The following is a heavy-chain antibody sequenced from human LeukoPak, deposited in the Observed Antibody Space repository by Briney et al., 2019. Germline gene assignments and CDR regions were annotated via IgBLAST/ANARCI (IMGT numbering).Heavy chain of an antibody. Sequence: GASVKVSCKASGYTFTGYYMHWVRQAPGQGLEWMGWINPNSGGTNYAQKFQGRVTMTRDTSISTAYMELSRLRSDDTAVYYCARSGEFGELFFWFDPWGQGTLVTVSS. V-gene: IGHV1-2*02. CDR3: ARSGEFGELFFWFDP. CDR2: INPNSGGT. J-gene: IGHJ5*02. CDR1: GYTFTGYY. D-gene: IGHD3-10*01.